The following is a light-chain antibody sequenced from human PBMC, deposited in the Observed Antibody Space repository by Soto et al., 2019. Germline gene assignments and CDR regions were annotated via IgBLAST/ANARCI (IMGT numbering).Light chain of an antibody. CDR1: ISKIGKNT. Sequence: QSVLTQPPSASGTPGQRVVISCSGGISKIGKNTVNWYQQQLPGTAPKLLVYKSNQRPSEVPDRISGSKSGASASLAISGLQSEDEADYYCSAWDDNLSAVVFGGGTKLTVL. CDR2: KSN. V-gene: IGLV1-44*01. CDR3: SAWDDNLSAVV. J-gene: IGLJ3*02.